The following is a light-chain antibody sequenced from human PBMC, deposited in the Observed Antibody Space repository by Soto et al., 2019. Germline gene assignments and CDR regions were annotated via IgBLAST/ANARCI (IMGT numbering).Light chain of an antibody. CDR2: EGS. J-gene: IGLJ2*01. Sequence: QSVLTQPASVAGSPGQSITISCTGTSSDVGSYNLVSWYQQHPGKAPKLIIYEGSKRPSGVSNRFSGSKSGNTASLTISGLQAEDEADYYCCSYASSITFVFGGGTK. CDR1: SSDVGSYNL. V-gene: IGLV2-23*03. CDR3: CSYASSITFV.